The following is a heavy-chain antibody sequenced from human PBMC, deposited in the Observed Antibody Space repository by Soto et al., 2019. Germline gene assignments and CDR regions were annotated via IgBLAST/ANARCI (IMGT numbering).Heavy chain of an antibody. V-gene: IGHV4-59*08. CDR3: ARLGRLTLDGGGDTNDASDI. Sequence: TVSWGTIVDYGGRRISKTQGKGLVWIGYIYYRGSTHHNPSLKSRVTLSADTSKNQFSLKLSSVTAADTAVYYCARLGRLTLDGGGDTNDASDIWGQGSMVTVS. CDR1: WGTIVDYG. J-gene: IGHJ3*02. CDR2: IYYRGST. D-gene: IGHD2-21*02.